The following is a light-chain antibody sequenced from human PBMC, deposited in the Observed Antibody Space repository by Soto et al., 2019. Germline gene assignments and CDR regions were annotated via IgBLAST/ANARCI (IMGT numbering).Light chain of an antibody. J-gene: IGKJ1*01. Sequence: EIVMTQSPGTLSVSPGERATLSCRASQSVSSNLAWYHQKHGQAPSLLIYGPSTRYTGIPARFSGSRSVTEFTPTNSSLQSEYFAVYYCQQYNNWPRTFGQGNKVEIK. CDR2: GPS. V-gene: IGKV3-15*01. CDR3: QQYNNWPRT. CDR1: QSVSSN.